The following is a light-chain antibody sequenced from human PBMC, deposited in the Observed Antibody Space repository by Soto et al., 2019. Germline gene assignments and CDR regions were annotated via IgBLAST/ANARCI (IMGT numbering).Light chain of an antibody. V-gene: IGKV1-39*01. J-gene: IGKJ2*01. CDR1: QSISSY. Sequence: DIQVTQSPCSLSSSLLDRVTITCRASQSISSYLNWYQQKPGKAPKLLIYAASSLQSGVPSRFSGSGSGTDFTLTISSLQPEDFATYYCQQSYSTPYTFGQGTKVDI. CDR2: AAS. CDR3: QQSYSTPYT.